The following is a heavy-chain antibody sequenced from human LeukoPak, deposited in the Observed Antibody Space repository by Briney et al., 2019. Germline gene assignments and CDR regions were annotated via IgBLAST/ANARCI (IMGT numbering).Heavy chain of an antibody. D-gene: IGHD2-2*01. J-gene: IGHJ4*02. CDR1: GYSFTSYW. CDR2: IYPGGSDT. V-gene: IGHV5-51*03. Sequence: GESLKISCKASGYSFTSYWIGWVRQMPGKGLEWMGIIYPGGSDTRYSPSFQGQVTISADKSISTAYLQWSSLKASDTAMYYCAVGGGYCSSNSCSLDYWGQGTLVTVSS. CDR3: AVGGGYCSSNSCSLDY.